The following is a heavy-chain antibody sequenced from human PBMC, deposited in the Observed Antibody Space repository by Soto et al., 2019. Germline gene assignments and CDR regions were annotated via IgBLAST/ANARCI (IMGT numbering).Heavy chain of an antibody. CDR2: IYYSGTT. J-gene: IGHJ6*02. D-gene: IGHD2-21*01. V-gene: IGHV4-31*03. CDR3: AASCVACGGFNYYGMDV. Sequence: QVQLQESGPGLVKPSQTLSLTCTVSGGSISSGGYYWYWIRQHPGKGLEWIGYIYYSGTTYYKPSLKTRVTISVDTSKNQFSLKLSSVTAADTAVYYCAASCVACGGFNYYGMDVWGQGTTVTVSS. CDR1: GGSISSGGYY.